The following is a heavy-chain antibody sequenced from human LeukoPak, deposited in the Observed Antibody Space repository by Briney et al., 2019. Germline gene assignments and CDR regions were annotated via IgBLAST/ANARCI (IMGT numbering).Heavy chain of an antibody. CDR1: GFTFSSYE. CDR2: ISSSGSTI. D-gene: IGHD3-9*01. J-gene: IGHJ4*02. CDR3: AREYFDWWYYFDY. Sequence: GGSLRLSCEASGFTFSSYEMSWVRQAPGKGLEWMSYISSSGSTIYYAETVKGRFTITRDNAKNSLYLKMNSLRAEDTAVYYCAREYFDWWYYFDYWGQGTLVTVSS. V-gene: IGHV3-48*03.